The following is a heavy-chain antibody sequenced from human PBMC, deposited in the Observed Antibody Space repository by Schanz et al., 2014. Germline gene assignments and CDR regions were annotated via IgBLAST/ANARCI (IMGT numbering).Heavy chain of an antibody. CDR1: GFTFNSYA. CDR3: ARPSDSSWYMDV. D-gene: IGHD2-21*02. Sequence: QVQLVESGGGVVQPGGSLRLSCAASGFTFNSYAFHWVRQAPGKGLEWVALISYDGNTKYYADSVKGRFTISRDNSKNTLYLQMNSLRADDTAVYYCARPSDSSWYMDVWGKGTTVTVSS. J-gene: IGHJ6*03. V-gene: IGHV3-30-3*01. CDR2: ISYDGNTK.